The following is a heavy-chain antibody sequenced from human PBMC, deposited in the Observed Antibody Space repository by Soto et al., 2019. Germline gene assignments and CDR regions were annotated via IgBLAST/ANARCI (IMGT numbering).Heavy chain of an antibody. J-gene: IGHJ4*02. CDR2: ISWNSGSI. D-gene: IGHD3-10*01. CDR1: GFTFDDYA. CDR3: AKDTVPAAAYFDY. V-gene: IGHV3-9*01. Sequence: GGSLRLSCAASGFTFDDYAMHWVRQAPGKGLEWVSGISWNSGSIGYADSVKGRFTISRDNAKNSLYLQMNSLRAEDTASYYCAKDTVPAAAYFDYWGQGTLVTVSS.